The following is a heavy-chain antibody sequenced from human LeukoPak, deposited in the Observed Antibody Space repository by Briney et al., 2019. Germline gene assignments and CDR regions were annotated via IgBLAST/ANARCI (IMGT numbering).Heavy chain of an antibody. V-gene: IGHV3-48*01. CDR3: ARGAPRAYCGTTSCWGAFDI. D-gene: IGHD2-2*01. J-gene: IGHJ3*02. CDR1: GFTFSNYG. Sequence: GGSLRLACAVSGFTFSNYGMSWVRQAPGKGLEWVSVISGGGDTTYYADSVKGRFTISRDNAKNSLYLQMNGLRGEDTAVYYCARGAPRAYCGTTSCWGAFDIWGQGTMVTVSS. CDR2: ISGGGDTT.